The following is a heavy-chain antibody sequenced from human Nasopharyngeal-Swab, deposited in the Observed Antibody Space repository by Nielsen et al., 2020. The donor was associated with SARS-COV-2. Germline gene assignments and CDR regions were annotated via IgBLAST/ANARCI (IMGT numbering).Heavy chain of an antibody. D-gene: IGHD2-2*01. J-gene: IGHJ6*02. Sequence: WIRRPPGKGLEWIGYIYYSGSTCYNPSLKSRVTISVDTSKNQSSLKLSSVTAADTAVYYCARDAAGYCSSTSCYAGTGMDVWGQGTTVTVSS. CDR2: IYYSGST. CDR3: ARDAAGYCSSTSCYAGTGMDV. V-gene: IGHV4-30-4*01.